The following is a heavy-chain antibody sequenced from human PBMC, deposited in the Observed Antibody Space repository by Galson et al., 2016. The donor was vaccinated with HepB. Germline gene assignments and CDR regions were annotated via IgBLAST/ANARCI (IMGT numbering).Heavy chain of an antibody. V-gene: IGHV3-43*01. CDR2: ISWDGGST. CDR1: GFTFDDYT. D-gene: IGHD5-12*01. Sequence: SLRLSCAASGFTFDDYTMHWVRQAPGKGLEWVSLISWDGGSTYYADSVKGRFTISRDNSKNSLYLQMNSLRTEDTALYYCLKLGGYDPYYFYYVMDVWGQGTTVTVSS. CDR3: LKLGGYDPYYFYYVMDV. J-gene: IGHJ6*02.